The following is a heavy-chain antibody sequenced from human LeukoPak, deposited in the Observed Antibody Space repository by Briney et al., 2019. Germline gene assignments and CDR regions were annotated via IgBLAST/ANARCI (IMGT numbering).Heavy chain of an antibody. V-gene: IGHV5-51*01. CDR2: IYLSASNT. J-gene: IGHJ6*03. CDR1: GYSFSSYC. D-gene: IGHD6-6*01. Sequence: GESLKISSKAAGYSFSSYCIGWWRQMPGEGREGMVSIYLSASNTRHSPSSQGQVTISADKPTNTAYLQWRSLKASDPAISYCARPLYSSSSDYYLAVWGKGTTVTVSS. CDR3: ARPLYSSSSDYYLAV.